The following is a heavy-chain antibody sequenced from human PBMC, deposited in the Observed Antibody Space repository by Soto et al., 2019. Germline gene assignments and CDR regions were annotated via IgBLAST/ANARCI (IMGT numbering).Heavy chain of an antibody. D-gene: IGHD1-26*01. Sequence: EVQLVESGGGLVQPGGSLRLSCAASGFTFSSYWMHWVRQAPGKGLVWVARINSDGSSTTYAGSMKGQFTISRDNAKNTLYLQMNSLSAEDTAVYYCARCEWELYYFDYWGQGSLVTVSS. CDR1: GFTFSSYW. CDR2: INSDGSST. CDR3: ARCEWELYYFDY. V-gene: IGHV3-74*03. J-gene: IGHJ4*02.